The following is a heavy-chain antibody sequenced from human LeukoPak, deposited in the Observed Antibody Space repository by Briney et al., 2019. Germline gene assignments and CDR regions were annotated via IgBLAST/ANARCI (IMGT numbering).Heavy chain of an antibody. V-gene: IGHV3-74*01. CDR2: INSDGSST. D-gene: IGHD3-22*01. Sequence: GGSLRLSCAASGFTFSSYWMHWVRQAPGKGLVWVSRINSDGSSTSYADSVKGRFTISRDNSKNTLYLQMNSLRAEDTAVYYCARGVSGGYYYEFDDWGQGTLVTVSS. J-gene: IGHJ4*02. CDR3: ARGVSGGYYYEFDD. CDR1: GFTFSSYW.